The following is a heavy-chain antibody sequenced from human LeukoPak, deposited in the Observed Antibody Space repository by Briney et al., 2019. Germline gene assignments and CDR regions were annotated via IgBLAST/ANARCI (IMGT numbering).Heavy chain of an antibody. CDR3: AGDTPMVTVGAFDI. CDR2: ISTSSRTI. Sequence: PGGSLRLSCVASGLTFSSVSMNWVRQVPGRGLEWIGYISTSSRTIYYSDSVKGRFTISRDNDKNSLYLQMNSLRADDTAVYFCAGDTPMVTVGAFDIWGQGTLVSVSS. D-gene: IGHD2-21*02. J-gene: IGHJ3*02. CDR1: GLTFSSVS. V-gene: IGHV3-48*01.